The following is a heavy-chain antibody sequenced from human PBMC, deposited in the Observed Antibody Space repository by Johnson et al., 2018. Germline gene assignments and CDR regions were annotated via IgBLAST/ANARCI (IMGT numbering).Heavy chain of an antibody. Sequence: EVQLVESGGGLVQPGGSLRLSCAASGFTFSNYAMHWVRQAPGKRLEYVSGISSGDGTGIFYASSVKGRFTISRDNSKNMLYLQMGSLRAEDTAVYYCFAGNARSNDAVDMWGQGTMVIVSS. CDR1: GFTFSNYA. CDR2: ISSGDGTGI. J-gene: IGHJ3*02. V-gene: IGHV3-64*01. D-gene: IGHD5-24*01. CDR3: FAGNARSNDAVDM.